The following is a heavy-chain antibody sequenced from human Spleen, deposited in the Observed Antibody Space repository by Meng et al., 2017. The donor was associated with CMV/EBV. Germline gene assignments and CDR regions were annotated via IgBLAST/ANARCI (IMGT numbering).Heavy chain of an antibody. CDR2: ISGSGSST. Sequence: GFTFTSHAMSWVRQAPGKGLEWVSAISGSGSSTYYADSVKGRFTISRDNSKNTLYLQMNSLRAEDTAVYYCAKDSTYYYDSSGYLHYWGQGTLVTVSS. CDR3: AKDSTYYYDSSGYLHY. V-gene: IGHV3-23*01. D-gene: IGHD3-22*01. CDR1: GFTFTSHA. J-gene: IGHJ4*02.